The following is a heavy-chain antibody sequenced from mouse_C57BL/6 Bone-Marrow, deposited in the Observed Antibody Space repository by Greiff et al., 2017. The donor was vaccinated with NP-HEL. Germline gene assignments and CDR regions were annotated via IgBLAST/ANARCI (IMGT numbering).Heavy chain of an antibody. V-gene: IGHV2-2*01. D-gene: IGHD2-2*01. Sequence: QVQLKESGPGLVQPSQSLSITCTVSGFSFTSYGVHWVRQSPGKGLEWLGVIWSGGSTDYNAAFISRLSISKDNSKSQVFLKMNSPQADDTAIDYCARNGGYDSMGDFYYWGQGTTLTVAS. CDR1: GFSFTSYG. CDR3: ARNGGYDSMGDFYY. CDR2: IWSGGST. J-gene: IGHJ2*01.